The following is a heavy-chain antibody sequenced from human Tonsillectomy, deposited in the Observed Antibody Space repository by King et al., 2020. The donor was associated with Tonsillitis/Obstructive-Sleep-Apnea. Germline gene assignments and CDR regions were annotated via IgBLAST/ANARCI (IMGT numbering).Heavy chain of an antibody. Sequence: QLVQSGAEMKKPGESLRISCKGSGYSFTSYWISWVRQMPGKGLEWMGRIDPSDSYTNYSPSFQGHVTISADKSISTAYLQWSSLKASDTAMYYCARLFPFYGSGSPDYYYYYYMDVWGKGTTVTVSS. CDR1: GYSFTSYW. D-gene: IGHD3-10*01. CDR3: ARLFPFYGSGSPDYYYYYYMDV. J-gene: IGHJ6*03. V-gene: IGHV5-10-1*01. CDR2: IDPSDSYT.